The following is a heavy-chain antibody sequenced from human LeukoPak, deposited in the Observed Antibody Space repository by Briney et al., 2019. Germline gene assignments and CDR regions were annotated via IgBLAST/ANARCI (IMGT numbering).Heavy chain of an antibody. Sequence: PSETLSLTCTVSGGSISSYYWSWIRRPPGKGLEWIGYIYYSGSTNYNPFLKSRVTISVDTSKNQFSLKLSSVTAADTAVYYCARHEGGSGLYYFDYWGQGTLVTVSS. CDR2: IYYSGST. CDR1: GGSISSYY. CDR3: ARHEGGSGLYYFDY. J-gene: IGHJ4*02. V-gene: IGHV4-59*08. D-gene: IGHD6-19*01.